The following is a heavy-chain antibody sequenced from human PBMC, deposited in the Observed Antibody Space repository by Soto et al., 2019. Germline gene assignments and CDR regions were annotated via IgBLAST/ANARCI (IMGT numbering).Heavy chain of an antibody. CDR1: AFTVRSNY. V-gene: IGHV3-53*01. D-gene: IGHD6-19*01. CDR3: ARDVMSVAGSADY. CDR2: ISSDGGT. J-gene: IGHJ4*02. Sequence: PGGSLRLSCAASAFTVRSNYMSWVRQAPGKGLEWVSTISSDGGTYYTDSVKGRFAISRDNSKNTLYLRMNSLTAEDTAVYYCARDVMSVAGSADYWGQGTLVTISS.